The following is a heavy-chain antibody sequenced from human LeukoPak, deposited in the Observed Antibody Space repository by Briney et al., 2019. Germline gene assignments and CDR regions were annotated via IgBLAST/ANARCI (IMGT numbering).Heavy chain of an antibody. D-gene: IGHD5-12*01. CDR1: GYIFTSYG. Sequence: ASVKVSCKASGYIFTSYGISWVRQAPGQGLEWMGWISAYNGNTYYAQRFQGRVTMTTDTSTSTAYMDLRSLRSDDTAVYYCARGAVTTIIDYWGQGTLVTVSS. V-gene: IGHV1-18*01. CDR3: ARGAVTTIIDY. CDR2: ISAYNGNT. J-gene: IGHJ4*02.